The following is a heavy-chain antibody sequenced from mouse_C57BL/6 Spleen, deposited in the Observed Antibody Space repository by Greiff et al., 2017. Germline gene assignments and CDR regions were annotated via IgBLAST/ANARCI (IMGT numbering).Heavy chain of an antibody. CDR1: GFNIKDDY. CDR3: TRGYYGSNPFAY. Sequence: EVKLMESGAELVRPGASVKLSCTASGFNIKDDYMHWVKQRPEQGLEWIGWIDPENGDTEYASKFQGKATITADTSSNTAYLQLSSLTSEDTAVYYSTRGYYGSNPFAYWGQGTLVTVSA. D-gene: IGHD1-1*01. J-gene: IGHJ3*01. V-gene: IGHV14-4*01. CDR2: IDPENGDT.